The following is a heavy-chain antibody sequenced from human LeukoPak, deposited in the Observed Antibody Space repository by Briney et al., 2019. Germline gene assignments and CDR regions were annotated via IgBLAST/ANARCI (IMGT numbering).Heavy chain of an antibody. J-gene: IGHJ4*02. D-gene: IGHD2-15*01. V-gene: IGHV4-30-2*01. CDR3: ARAVDFYYFDY. Sequence: GYSXSXIRXXXXXXLXWIGYIYHSGNIYYNPSLKSRVTISVDRSKNQFSLKLNSVTAADTAVYYCARAVDFYYFDYWGQGTLVTVSS. CDR2: IYHSGNI. CDR1: GYS.